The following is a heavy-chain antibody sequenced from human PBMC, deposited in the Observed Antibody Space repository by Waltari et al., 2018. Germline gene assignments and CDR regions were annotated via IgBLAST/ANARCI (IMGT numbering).Heavy chain of an antibody. CDR2: ISSSGSTI. CDR1: GFTFSTYS. CDR3: ARGVRGIDL. Sequence: EVQLVESGGGLVQPGGSLRLSCAASGFTFSTYSMNWVRQAPGKGLEWVSYISSSGSTIYYADSVKGRFTVSRDNAKNSLDLQMNSLRVGDTAVYYCARGVRGIDLWGQGTLVTVSS. J-gene: IGHJ5*02. D-gene: IGHD3-10*01. V-gene: IGHV3-48*04.